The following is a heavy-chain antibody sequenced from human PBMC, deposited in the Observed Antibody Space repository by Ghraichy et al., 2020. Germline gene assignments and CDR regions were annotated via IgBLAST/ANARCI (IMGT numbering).Heavy chain of an antibody. Sequence: SVKVSCKASGGTFSSYAISWVRQAPGQGLEWMGGIIPIFGTANYAQKFQGRVTITADESTSTAYMELSSLRSEDTAVYYCARDRTVGYSYVPDAFDIWGQGTMVTVSS. J-gene: IGHJ3*02. D-gene: IGHD5-18*01. CDR2: IIPIFGTA. CDR3: ARDRTVGYSYVPDAFDI. V-gene: IGHV1-69*13. CDR1: GGTFSSYA.